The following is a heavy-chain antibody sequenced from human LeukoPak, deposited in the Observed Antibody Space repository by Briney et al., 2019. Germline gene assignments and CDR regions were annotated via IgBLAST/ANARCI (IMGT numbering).Heavy chain of an antibody. CDR3: ARPKSGTYYYGSGSLDAFDI. J-gene: IGHJ3*02. Sequence: SQTLSLTCTVSGGSISSGSNYWSWIRQPAGKGLEWIGRIYTSGSTDYNPSLKSRFTMSIDTSKNQFSLKLSSVTAADTAVYYCARPKSGTYYYGSGSLDAFDIWGQGTMVTVPS. V-gene: IGHV4-61*02. CDR2: IYTSGST. CDR1: GGSISSGSNY. D-gene: IGHD3-10*01.